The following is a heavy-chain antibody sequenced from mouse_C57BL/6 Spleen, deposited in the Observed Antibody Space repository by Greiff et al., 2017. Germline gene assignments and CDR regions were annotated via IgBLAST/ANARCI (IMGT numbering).Heavy chain of an antibody. V-gene: IGHV1-22*01. J-gene: IGHJ1*03. CDR3: ASFYYDYDGYFDV. D-gene: IGHD2-4*01. Sequence: EVQVVESGPELVKPGASVKMSCKASGYTFTDYNMHWVKQSHGKSLEWIGYINPNNGGTSYNQKFKGKATLTVNKSSSTAYMELRSLTSEDSAVYYCASFYYDYDGYFDVWGTGTTVTVSS. CDR2: INPNNGGT. CDR1: GYTFTDYN.